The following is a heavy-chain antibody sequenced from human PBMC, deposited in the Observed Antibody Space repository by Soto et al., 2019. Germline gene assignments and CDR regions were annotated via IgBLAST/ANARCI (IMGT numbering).Heavy chain of an antibody. CDR1: GYTFTSYG. CDR2: ISAYNGNT. CDR3: ARDPYYDSSGYYRALDYYYGMDV. Sequence: ASVKVSCKASGYTFTSYGISWVRQAPGQGLEWMGWISAYNGNTNYAQKLQGRVTMTTDTSTSTAYMELRSLRSDDTAVYYCARDPYYDSSGYYRALDYYYGMDVWGQGTTVRVS. V-gene: IGHV1-18*04. J-gene: IGHJ6*02. D-gene: IGHD3-22*01.